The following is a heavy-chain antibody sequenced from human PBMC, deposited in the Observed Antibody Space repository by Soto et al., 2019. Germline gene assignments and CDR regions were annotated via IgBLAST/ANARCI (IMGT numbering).Heavy chain of an antibody. V-gene: IGHV1-18*04. J-gene: IGHJ6*02. CDR2: ISAYNGNT. CDR3: ATPGKTAMVTSYYYGMDV. CDR1: GYTFTSYG. Sequence: QVQLVQSGAEVKKPGASVRVSCKASGYTFTSYGISWVRQAPGQGLEWMGWISAYNGNTNYAQKLQGRVTMTTDTSTSTAYMELRSLRSDDTAVYYCATPGKTAMVTSYYYGMDVWGQGTTVTVSS. D-gene: IGHD5-18*01.